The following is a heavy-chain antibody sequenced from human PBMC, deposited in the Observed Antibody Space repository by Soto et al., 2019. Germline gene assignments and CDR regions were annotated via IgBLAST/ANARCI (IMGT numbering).Heavy chain of an antibody. Sequence: ASVKVSCKASGYTFTGYYMHWVRQAPGQGLEWMGWINPNSGGTNYAQKFQGWVTMTRDTSISTAYMELSRLRSDDTAVYYCARDFANSALYCSGGSCYHHAFDIWG. J-gene: IGHJ3*02. CDR3: ARDFANSALYCSGGSCYHHAFDI. V-gene: IGHV1-2*04. CDR2: INPNSGGT. CDR1: GYTFTGYY. D-gene: IGHD2-15*01.